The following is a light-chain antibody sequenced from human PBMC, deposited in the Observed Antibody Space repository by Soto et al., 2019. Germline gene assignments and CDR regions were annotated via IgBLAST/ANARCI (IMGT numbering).Light chain of an antibody. CDR3: GSYTSTDTPFV. J-gene: IGLJ1*01. CDR1: SSDVGGYNY. V-gene: IGLV2-14*01. Sequence: QSVLTQPASVSGSPGQSITISCTGTSSDVGGYNYVSWYQQHPGNAPRLMIYEVNNRPSGVPNRFSGSKSGNTASLTISNLEAEDESDYYCGSYTSTDTPFVFGTGTKVTVL. CDR2: EVN.